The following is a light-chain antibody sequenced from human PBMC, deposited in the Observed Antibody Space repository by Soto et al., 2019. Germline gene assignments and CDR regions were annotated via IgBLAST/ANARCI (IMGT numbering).Light chain of an antibody. CDR2: VAS. CDR1: QNIASS. V-gene: IGKV1-39*01. Sequence: IQITPSASALSPSVGTSVPTTCRASQNIASSVNWYQQKPGEAPKLLIYVASSLQSGVPSRFSGSGSGTDFTFTISSLQPEDFAAYYCQQCYSQWTFGQGTKVDIK. J-gene: IGKJ1*01. CDR3: QQCYSQWT.